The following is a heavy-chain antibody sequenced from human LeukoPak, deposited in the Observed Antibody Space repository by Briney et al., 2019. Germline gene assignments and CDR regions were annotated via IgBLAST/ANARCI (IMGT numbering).Heavy chain of an antibody. D-gene: IGHD5-18*01. CDR1: GFTVSSNY. V-gene: IGHV3-53*01. J-gene: IGHJ4*02. CDR3: ARVLDSYGLRAADY. Sequence: GGSLRLSCAASGFTVSSNYMSWVRQAPGKGLEWVSVIYSGGSTYYADSVKGQFTISRDNSKNTLYLQMNSLRAEDTAVYHCARVLDSYGLRAADYWGQGTLVTVSS. CDR2: IYSGGST.